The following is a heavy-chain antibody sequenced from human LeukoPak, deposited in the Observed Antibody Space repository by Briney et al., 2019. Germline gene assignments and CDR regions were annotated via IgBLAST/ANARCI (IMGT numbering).Heavy chain of an antibody. CDR1: GFTFSSYS. Sequence: GGSLRLSCAAFGFTFSSYSMNWVRQAPGKGLEWVSSISSSSSYIYYADSVKGRFTISRDNAKNSLYLQMNSLRAEDTAVYYCARVDMGLLGYWGQGTLVTVSS. D-gene: IGHD2-2*03. CDR2: ISSSSSYI. J-gene: IGHJ4*02. V-gene: IGHV3-21*01. CDR3: ARVDMGLLGY.